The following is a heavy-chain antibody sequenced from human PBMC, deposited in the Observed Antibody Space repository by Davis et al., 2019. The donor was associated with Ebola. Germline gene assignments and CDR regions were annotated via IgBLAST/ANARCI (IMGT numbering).Heavy chain of an antibody. CDR1: GGSFSGYY. Sequence: MPSETLSLTCAVYGGSFSGYYWSWIRQPPGKGLEWIGEINHSGSTNYNPSLKSRVTISVDTSKNQFSLKLSSVTAADTAVYYCARGGRDGYKYYYYYYGMDVWGQGTTVTVSS. CDR2: INHSGST. J-gene: IGHJ6*02. CDR3: ARGGRDGYKYYYYYYGMDV. D-gene: IGHD5-24*01. V-gene: IGHV4-34*01.